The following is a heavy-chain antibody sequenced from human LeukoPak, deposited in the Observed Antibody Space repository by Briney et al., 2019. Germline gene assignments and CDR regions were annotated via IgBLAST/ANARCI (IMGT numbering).Heavy chain of an antibody. CDR1: GYTFTSYY. J-gene: IGHJ4*02. V-gene: IGHV1-46*01. Sequence: ASVKVSCKASGYTFTSYYMHWVRQAPGQGLEWTGIINPSGGSTSYAQKFQGRVTMTRDTSTSTVYMELSSLRSEDTAVYYCARGQLTYYDFWSGYSTFDYWGQGTLVTVSS. CDR2: INPSGGST. D-gene: IGHD3-3*01. CDR3: ARGQLTYYDFWSGYSTFDY.